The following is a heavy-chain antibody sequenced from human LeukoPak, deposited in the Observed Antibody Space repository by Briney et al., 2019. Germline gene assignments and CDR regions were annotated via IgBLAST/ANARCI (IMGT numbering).Heavy chain of an antibody. CDR3: VRDYRGGWNDY. Sequence: PGGSLRLSCVATGFTFTKQWMSWVRQSRGKGLECVAKIREDGNERHYVDSVKGRFTISRDNARNSLYLQMNNVRVDDTAVYYCVRDYRGGWNDYWGQGTQVTVSS. V-gene: IGHV3-7*01. J-gene: IGHJ4*02. CDR2: IREDGNER. CDR1: GFTFTKQW. D-gene: IGHD1-26*01.